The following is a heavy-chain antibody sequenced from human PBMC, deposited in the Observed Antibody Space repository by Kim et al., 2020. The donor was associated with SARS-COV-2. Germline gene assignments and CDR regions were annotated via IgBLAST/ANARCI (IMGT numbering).Heavy chain of an antibody. J-gene: IGHJ3*02. Sequence: GGALRLSCAASGFTFSSYGMHWVRQAPGKGLEWVAVIWYDGSNKYYADSVKGRFTISRDNSKNTLYLQMNSLRAEDTAMYYCARESEIAAAGGAFDIWGQGTIVTVSS. D-gene: IGHD6-13*01. CDR3: ARESEIAAAGGAFDI. CDR2: IWYDGSNK. V-gene: IGHV3-33*01. CDR1: GFTFSSYG.